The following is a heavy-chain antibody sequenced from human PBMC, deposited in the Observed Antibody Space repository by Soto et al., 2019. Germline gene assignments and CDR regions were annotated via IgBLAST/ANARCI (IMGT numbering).Heavy chain of an antibody. CDR2: ISAYIGNK. CDR1: GYTFTSSG. J-gene: IGHJ6*02. Sequence: ASVKVSCKASGYTFTSSGISWVRQAPGQGLEGMGWISAYIGNKNYAQKLQGRVTMTTETSTSTAYMELRSLRSDDTADYYSAKGIRSTRDYYGMDVWGQGTTVTVSS. D-gene: IGHD4-17*01. CDR3: AKGIRSTRDYYGMDV. V-gene: IGHV1-18*01.